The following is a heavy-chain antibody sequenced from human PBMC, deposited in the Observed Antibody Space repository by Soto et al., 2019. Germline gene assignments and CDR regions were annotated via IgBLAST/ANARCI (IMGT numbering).Heavy chain of an antibody. CDR3: ARGNYASGTTFDY. CDR1: GFTFRSYT. J-gene: IGHJ4*02. V-gene: IGHV3-21*01. CDR2: ISSSSTNI. D-gene: IGHD3-10*01. Sequence: GGSLRLSCAASGFTFRSYTMNWVRRAPGKGLEWVSSISSSSTNIHYAGSVKGRFTISRDNAKNSLSLQMSTPGAEDTAVYYCARGNYASGTTFDYWGQGTQVTVSS.